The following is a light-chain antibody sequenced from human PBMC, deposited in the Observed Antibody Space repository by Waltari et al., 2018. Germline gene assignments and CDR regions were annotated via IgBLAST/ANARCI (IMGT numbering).Light chain of an antibody. CDR2: DAS. CDR1: QSVSSS. CDR3: QHRSNWPSLT. J-gene: IGKJ4*01. Sequence: EIVLTQSPATLSLSPGERATPPCRASQSVSSSLAWYQQKGGQAPRLLIYDASNRAAGVPARFSGSGSGTDFTLTISSLEPEDFTVYYCQHRSNWPSLTFGGGTKVEI. V-gene: IGKV3-11*01.